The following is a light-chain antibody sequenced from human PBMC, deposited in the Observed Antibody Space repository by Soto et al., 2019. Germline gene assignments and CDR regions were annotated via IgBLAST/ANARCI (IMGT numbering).Light chain of an antibody. V-gene: IGLV1-47*01. Sequence: QSVLTQPTSASGTPGQRVTISCSGSRSDIGSNYVYWYQHLPGMAPKLLIYRNDQRPSGVPDRISGSRSGTSSSLAIIGLRSEDEADYYCASWDDTLSVPIFGGGTKLTVL. CDR2: RND. CDR1: RSDIGSNY. CDR3: ASWDDTLSVPI. J-gene: IGLJ2*01.